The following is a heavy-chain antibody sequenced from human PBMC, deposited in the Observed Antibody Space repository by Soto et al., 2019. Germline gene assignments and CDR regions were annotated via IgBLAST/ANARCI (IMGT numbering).Heavy chain of an antibody. CDR1: GGSINSYY. Sequence: QVQLQESGPGLVKPSETLSLTCTVSGGSINSYYWNWLRQPPGKGLEWIGYIYHSGSTNYSPSLKSRVTISVDTSKNQVSLKLSSVTAADTAVYYCARVPYYYDRSGYADDAFDIWGQGTMVTVSS. D-gene: IGHD3-22*01. J-gene: IGHJ3*02. V-gene: IGHV4-59*01. CDR2: IYHSGST. CDR3: ARVPYYYDRSGYADDAFDI.